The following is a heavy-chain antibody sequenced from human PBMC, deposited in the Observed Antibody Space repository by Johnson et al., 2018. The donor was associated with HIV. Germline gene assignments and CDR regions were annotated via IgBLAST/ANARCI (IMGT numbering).Heavy chain of an antibody. CDR1: GFSFSGYG. J-gene: IGHJ3*02. V-gene: IGHV3-33*03. CDR2: IWYDGSEK. CDR3: TTGAFHAYDM. Sequence: QVQLVESGGGLVQPGRSLRLSCAASGFSFSGYGMHWVRQAPGKGLEWVAVIWYDGSEKYYVDSVKGRFTISRDNAKNTLYLQMNSLRAEDTAVYYCTTGAFHAYDMWGQGTMVTVSS. D-gene: IGHD1-1*01.